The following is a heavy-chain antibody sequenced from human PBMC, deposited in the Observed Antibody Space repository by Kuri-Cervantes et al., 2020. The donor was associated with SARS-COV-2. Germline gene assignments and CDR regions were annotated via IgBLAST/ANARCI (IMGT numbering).Heavy chain of an antibody. CDR1: GGSISSGGYS. Sequence: SETLSLTCAVSGGSISSGGYSWSWIRQPPGKGLEWIGYIYHSGSTYYNPSLKSRVTISVDTSKNQFSLKLGSMTAADTAVYYCARQEMATITRAFDIWGQGTMVTVSS. V-gene: IGHV4-30-2*01. CDR3: ARQEMATITRAFDI. J-gene: IGHJ3*02. CDR2: IYHSGST. D-gene: IGHD5-24*01.